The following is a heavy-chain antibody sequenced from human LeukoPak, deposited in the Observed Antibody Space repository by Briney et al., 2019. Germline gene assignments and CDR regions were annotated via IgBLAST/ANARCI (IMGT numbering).Heavy chain of an antibody. CDR3: AICRRYSSGWCNWLDP. J-gene: IGHJ5*02. CDR1: GITFSSDA. CDR2: INGGTT. V-gene: IGHV3-23*01. D-gene: IGHD6-19*01. Sequence: GGSLRLSCAAPGITFSSDAMTWVRQAPGKGLEWVSSINGGTTLYAGSVKGRFTISRDNSKNTLFLQMNGLRAEDTAVYFCAICRRYSSGWCNWLDPWGQGTHVTVSS.